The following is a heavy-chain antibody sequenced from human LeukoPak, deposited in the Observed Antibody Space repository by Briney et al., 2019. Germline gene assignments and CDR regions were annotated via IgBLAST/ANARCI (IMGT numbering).Heavy chain of an antibody. D-gene: IGHD3-10*02. J-gene: IGHJ6*04. CDR3: AELGITMIGGV. V-gene: IGHV3-7*01. CDR2: IKQDGSEQ. CDR1: GFRFSTFW. Sequence: GGSLRLSCADSGFRFSTFWMSWVRQAPGKGLEWVANIKQDGSEQYYVDSVKGRFTISRDNAKNSLYLQMNSLRAEDTAVYYCAELGITMIGGVWGKGTTVTISS.